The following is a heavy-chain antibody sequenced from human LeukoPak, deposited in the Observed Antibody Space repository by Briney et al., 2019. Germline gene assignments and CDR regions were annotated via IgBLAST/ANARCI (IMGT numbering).Heavy chain of an antibody. D-gene: IGHD6-13*01. CDR3: AKDFRERKAAADRTRDY. Sequence: PGGSLRLSCAASGFTFSSYSMNWVRQAPGKGLEWVSSISSSSSYIYYADSVKGRFTISRDNAKNSLYLQMNSLRAEDTAVYYCAKDFRERKAAADRTRDYWGQGTLVTVSS. CDR2: ISSSSSYI. V-gene: IGHV3-21*04. CDR1: GFTFSSYS. J-gene: IGHJ4*02.